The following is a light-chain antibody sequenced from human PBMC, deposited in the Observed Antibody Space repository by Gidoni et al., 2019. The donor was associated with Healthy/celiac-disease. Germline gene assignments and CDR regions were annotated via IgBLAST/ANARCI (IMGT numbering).Light chain of an antibody. CDR3: SSYTSSSTLNVV. V-gene: IGLV2-14*01. Sequence: QSALTQPASVSGSPGQSITISCTGTSSDVGGYNYVPWYQQHPGKAPKLMIYEVSNRPSGVSNRLSGSKSGNTASLTISGLQAEDEADYYCSSYTSSSTLNVVFGGGTKLTV. J-gene: IGLJ2*01. CDR2: EVS. CDR1: SSDVGGYNY.